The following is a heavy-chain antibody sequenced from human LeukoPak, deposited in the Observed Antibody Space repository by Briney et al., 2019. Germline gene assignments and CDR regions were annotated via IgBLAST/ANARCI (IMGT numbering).Heavy chain of an antibody. Sequence: TPETLSLTCAVYGGSFSGYYWSWIRQPPGKGLEWIGEINHSGSTNYNPSLKSRVTISVDTSKNQFSLRLSSVTAADTAVYYCARVLEGSSGQHWYFDLWGRGTLVTVSS. D-gene: IGHD6-19*01. V-gene: IGHV4-34*01. CDR2: INHSGST. J-gene: IGHJ2*01. CDR1: GGSFSGYY. CDR3: ARVLEGSSGQHWYFDL.